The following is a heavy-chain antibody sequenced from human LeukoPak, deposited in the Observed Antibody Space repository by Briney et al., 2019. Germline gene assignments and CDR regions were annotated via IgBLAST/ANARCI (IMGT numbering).Heavy chain of an antibody. J-gene: IGHJ4*02. CDR1: GGSISSSSYY. CDR2: IYYSGST. CDR3: ARSGWAGDY. V-gene: IGHV4-39*01. D-gene: IGHD1-26*01. Sequence: SETLSLTCSVFGGSISSSSYYWGWIRQPPGKGLEWIGSIYYSGSTYYNPSLKSRVTISVDTSKNQFSLKLSSVTAADTAVYYCARSGWAGDYWGQGTLVTVSS.